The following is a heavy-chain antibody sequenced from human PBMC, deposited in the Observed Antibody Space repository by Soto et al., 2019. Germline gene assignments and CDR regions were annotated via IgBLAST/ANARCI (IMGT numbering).Heavy chain of an antibody. V-gene: IGHV3-66*01. CDR1: GFTVSSNS. CDR2: IYSGGST. CDR3: ARWDHPYLLWFGDWGWFDP. Sequence: EVQLVESGGGLVQPGGSLRLSCAASGFTVSSNSMSWVRQAPGKGLEWVSVIYSGGSTYYADSVKGRFTISRDNSKNTLYLQMNSLRAEDTAVYYCARWDHPYLLWFGDWGWFDPWGQGTLVTVSS. D-gene: IGHD3-10*01. J-gene: IGHJ5*02.